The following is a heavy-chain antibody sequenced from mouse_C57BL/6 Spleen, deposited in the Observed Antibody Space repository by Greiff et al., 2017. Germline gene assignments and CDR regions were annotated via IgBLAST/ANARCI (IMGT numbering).Heavy chain of an antibody. CDR2: IDPEDGET. D-gene: IGHD1-1*01. J-gene: IGHJ2*01. CDR3: ASSPLTTVVATDY. V-gene: IGHV14-2*01. CDR1: GFNIKDYY. Sequence: VQLQQSGAELVKPGASVKLSCTASGFNIKDYYMHWVKQRTEQGLEWIGRIDPEDGETKYAPKFQGKATITADTSSNTAYLQLSSLTSEDTAVDYWASSPLTTVVATDYWGQGTTLTVSS.